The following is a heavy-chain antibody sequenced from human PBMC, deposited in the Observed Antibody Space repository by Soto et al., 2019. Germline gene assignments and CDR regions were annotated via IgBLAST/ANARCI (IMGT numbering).Heavy chain of an antibody. CDR3: ARSLRGYSYGPDY. CDR1: GGSISSYY. CDR2: IYYSGST. J-gene: IGHJ4*02. V-gene: IGHV4-59*01. Sequence: QVQLQESGPGLVKPSETLSLTCTVSGGSISSYYWSWIRQPPGKGLEWIGYIYYSGSTNYNPSLKSLVTISVDTSKNQFSLKLSSVTAADTAVYYCARSLRGYSYGPDYWGQGTLVTVSS. D-gene: IGHD5-18*01.